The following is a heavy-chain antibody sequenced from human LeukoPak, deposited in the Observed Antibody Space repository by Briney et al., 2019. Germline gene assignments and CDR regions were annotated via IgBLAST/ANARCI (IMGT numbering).Heavy chain of an antibody. D-gene: IGHD3-3*01. V-gene: IGHV3-7*01. CDR2: IKQDGSEK. Sequence: GGSLRLSCAASGFTFSSYWMSWVRQAPGKGLEWVANIKQDGSEKYYVDSVKGRFTISRDNAKNSLYLQMNSLRAEDTAVYYCARGPPRLRFLEWLYPGIDVWGQGTTVTVSS. CDR3: ARGPPRLRFLEWLYPGIDV. CDR1: GFTFSSYW. J-gene: IGHJ6*02.